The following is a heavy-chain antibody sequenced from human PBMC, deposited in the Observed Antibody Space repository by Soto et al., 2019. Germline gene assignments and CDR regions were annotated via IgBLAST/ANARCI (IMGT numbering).Heavy chain of an antibody. CDR2: ISAYSGDT. V-gene: IGHV1-18*01. D-gene: IGHD3-10*02. J-gene: IGHJ4*02. Sequence: QVNLVQSGAEVRKPGASVKVSCKASGYSFTNYPIAWVRRAPGQGLEWMGWISAYSGDTNYAQKFQGRVTMTRDTSTCTAYLELRRLRSGVTVVYYWARAMTMMFLAPAYWGQGTLVTFSS. CDR1: GYSFTNYP. CDR3: ARAMTMMFLAPAY.